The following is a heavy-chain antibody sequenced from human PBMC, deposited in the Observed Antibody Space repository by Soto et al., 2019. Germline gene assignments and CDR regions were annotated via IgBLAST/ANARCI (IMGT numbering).Heavy chain of an antibody. J-gene: IGHJ1*01. D-gene: IGHD3-3*01. CDR2: IYHSGST. CDR3: ARGGGYYQKGYFQH. V-gene: IGHV4-30-2*01. CDR1: GGSISSGGYS. Sequence: SETLSLTCAVSGGSISSGGYSWSWIRQPPGKGLEWIGYIYHSGSTYYNPSLKSRVTISVDRSKNQFSLKLSSVTAADTAVYYCARGGGYYQKGYFQHWGQGTLVTVSS.